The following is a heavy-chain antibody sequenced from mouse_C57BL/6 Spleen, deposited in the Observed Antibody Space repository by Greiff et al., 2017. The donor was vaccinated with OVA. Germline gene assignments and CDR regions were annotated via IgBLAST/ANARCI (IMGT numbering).Heavy chain of an antibody. V-gene: IGHV14-4*01. CDR2: IDPENGDT. D-gene: IGHD2-10*01. CDR3: TTPTRGDY. CDR1: GFNIKDDY. Sequence: VQLQQSGAELVRPGASVKLSCTASGFNIKDDYMHWVKQRPEQGLEWIGWIDPENGDTEYASKFQGKATITADTSSNTAYLQLSSLTSEDTAVYYCTTPTRGDYWGQGTSVTVSS. J-gene: IGHJ4*01.